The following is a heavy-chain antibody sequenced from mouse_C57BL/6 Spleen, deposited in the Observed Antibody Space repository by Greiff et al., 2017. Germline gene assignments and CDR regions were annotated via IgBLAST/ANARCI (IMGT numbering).Heavy chain of an antibody. CDR2: IYPYNGVS. V-gene: IGHV1-31*01. Sequence: EVKVVESGPELVKPGASVKISCKATGYSFTGYYMPWVKQSPGNILDWIGYIYPYNGVSSYNQTFKGQATLTVDNSSSTAYMELRSLTSEDSAVYYCATDAFWGQGTLVTVSA. J-gene: IGHJ3*01. CDR3: ATDAF. CDR1: GYSFTGYY.